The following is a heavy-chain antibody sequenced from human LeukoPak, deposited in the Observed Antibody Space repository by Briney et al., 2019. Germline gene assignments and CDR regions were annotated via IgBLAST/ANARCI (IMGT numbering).Heavy chain of an antibody. J-gene: IGHJ4*02. Sequence: GGSLRLSCAASGFTVSTNYMSWVRQAPGKGLEWVSSISSSSSYIYYADSVKGRFTISRDNAKNSLYLQMNSLRAEDTAVYYCARDSPLVYGDVTQPGDYWGQGTLVTVSS. CDR3: ARDSPLVYGDVTQPGDY. CDR2: ISSSSSYI. CDR1: GFTVSTNY. V-gene: IGHV3-21*01. D-gene: IGHD4-17*01.